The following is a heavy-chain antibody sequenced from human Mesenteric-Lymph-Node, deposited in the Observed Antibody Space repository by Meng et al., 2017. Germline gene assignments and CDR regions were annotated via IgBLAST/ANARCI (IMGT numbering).Heavy chain of an antibody. D-gene: IGHD4-17*01. CDR2: SSSSSSYI. V-gene: IGHV3-21*01. J-gene: IGHJ4*02. CDR1: GFTFSSYS. CDR3: ARDDYGDYGGYY. Sequence: GESLKISCAASGFTFSSYSMNWVRQAPGKGLEWVSSSSSSSSYIYYADSVKGRFTISRDNAKNSLYLQMNSLRAEDTAVYYCARDDYGDYGGYYWGQGTLVTVSS.